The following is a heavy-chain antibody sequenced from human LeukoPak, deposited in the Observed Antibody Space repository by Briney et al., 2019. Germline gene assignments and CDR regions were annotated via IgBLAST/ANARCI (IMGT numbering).Heavy chain of an antibody. CDR1: GFSLSGYW. CDR2: IKEDGSRR. CDR3: ATHWRGR. D-gene: IGHD1-1*01. J-gene: IGHJ4*02. V-gene: IGHV3-7*03. Sequence: EGSLRLSCTASGFSLSGYWMSWVRQAPGKGPEWLANIKEDGSRRYYSESVRGRFTISRDNSENSLYLQMNSLRAEDTAVYYCATHWRGRWGQGTLVTVSS.